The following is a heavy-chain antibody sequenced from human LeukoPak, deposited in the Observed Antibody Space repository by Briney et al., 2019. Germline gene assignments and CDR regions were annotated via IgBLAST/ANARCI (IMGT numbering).Heavy chain of an antibody. D-gene: IGHD3-22*01. J-gene: IGHJ3*02. V-gene: IGHV1-18*01. CDR1: GYTFTSYG. CDR2: ISAYNGNT. Sequence: ASVKVSCKASGYTFTSYGISWVRQAPGQGLEWMGWISAYNGNTNYAQKLQGRVTMTTDTSTSTAYMELRSLRSDDTAVCYCARDSYSPNYYDSSGYFDAFDIWGQGTMVTVSS. CDR3: ARDSYSPNYYDSSGYFDAFDI.